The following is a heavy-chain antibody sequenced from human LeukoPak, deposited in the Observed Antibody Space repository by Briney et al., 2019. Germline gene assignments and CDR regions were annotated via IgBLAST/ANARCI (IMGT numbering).Heavy chain of an antibody. V-gene: IGHV3-23*01. D-gene: IGHD3-10*01. CDR3: AKGHYGSGSYYIEYFQH. CDR2: ISGSGGST. CDR1: GLTFSSYA. J-gene: IGHJ1*01. Sequence: GGSLRLSCAASGLTFSSYAMSWVRQAPGKGLEWVSAISGSGGSTYYADSVKGRFTISRDNSKNTLYLQMNSLRAEDTAVYYCAKGHYGSGSYYIEYFQHWGQGTLVTVSS.